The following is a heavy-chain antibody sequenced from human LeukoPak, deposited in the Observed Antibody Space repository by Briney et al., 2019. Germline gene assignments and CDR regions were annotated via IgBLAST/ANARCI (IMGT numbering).Heavy chain of an antibody. J-gene: IGHJ4*02. CDR2: IYYSGTT. V-gene: IGHV4-59*01. Sequence: TSEPLSLTCTVSGRSISSYYWRWIRQPPGKGLEWIGYIYYSGTTNYNPSLKSRVTISVDTSKNQFSLKLSSVTAADTAVYYCARGVYIAAAQYGYWGQGTLVTVSS. CDR1: GRSISSYY. CDR3: ARGVYIAAAQYGY. D-gene: IGHD6-13*01.